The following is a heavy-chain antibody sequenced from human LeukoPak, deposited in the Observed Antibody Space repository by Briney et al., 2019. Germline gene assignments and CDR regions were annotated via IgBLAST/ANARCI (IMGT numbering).Heavy chain of an antibody. CDR1: GFTFSSYG. V-gene: IGHV3-33*01. D-gene: IGHD6-19*01. CDR3: ARGDSSGWYSIMSY. J-gene: IGHJ4*02. CDR2: IWYDGSNK. Sequence: PGGSLRLSCAASGFTFSSYGMPWVRQAPGKGLEWVAVIWYDGSNKYYADSVKGQFTISRDNSKNTLYLQMNSLRAEDTAVYYCARGDSSGWYSIMSYWGQGTLVTVS.